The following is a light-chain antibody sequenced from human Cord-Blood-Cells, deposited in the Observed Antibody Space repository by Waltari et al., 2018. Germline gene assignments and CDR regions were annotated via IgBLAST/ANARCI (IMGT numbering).Light chain of an antibody. CDR1: QSISSW. CDR3: QQYNSYSWT. V-gene: IGKV1-5*01. Sequence: DIQMPHSPSTLPASLGARLPLTCRASQSISSWLAWYQQKPGKAPKLLIYDASSLESGVPSRFSGSGSGTEFTLTISSLQPDDFATYYCQQYNSYSWTFGQGTKVEIK. CDR2: DAS. J-gene: IGKJ1*01.